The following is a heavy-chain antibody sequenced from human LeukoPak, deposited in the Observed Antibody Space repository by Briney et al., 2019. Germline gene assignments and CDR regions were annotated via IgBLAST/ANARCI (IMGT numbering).Heavy chain of an antibody. V-gene: IGHV5-51*01. CDR1: GYNFTTYF. Sequence: GESLKISCKGSGYNFTTYFIGWVRQMPGKGLEWVGVIKPDDSHSIYNPSFQGHVTISADKSIGTAYLQWGSLQASDTAMYYCARNGGGGYNPFDYWGQGTLVTVSS. CDR3: ARNGGGGYNPFDY. CDR2: IKPDDSHS. J-gene: IGHJ4*02. D-gene: IGHD5-24*01.